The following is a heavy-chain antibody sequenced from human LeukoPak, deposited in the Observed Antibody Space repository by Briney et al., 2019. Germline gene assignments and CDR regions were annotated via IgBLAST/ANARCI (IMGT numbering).Heavy chain of an antibody. Sequence: SETLSPTCTVSGGSISSYYWNWIRQPPGKGLEWIGYIYNSGSTNNNPSLKSRGTISVDTSKNQFSLKLSSVTAADTAIYYCARGGYYGSGNDFRFDPWGQGTLVTVSS. D-gene: IGHD3-10*01. CDR2: IYNSGST. V-gene: IGHV4-59*01. CDR3: ARGGYYGSGNDFRFDP. J-gene: IGHJ5*02. CDR1: GGSISSYY.